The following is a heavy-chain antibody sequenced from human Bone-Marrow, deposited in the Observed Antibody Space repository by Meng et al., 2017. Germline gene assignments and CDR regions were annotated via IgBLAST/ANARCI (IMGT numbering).Heavy chain of an antibody. V-gene: IGHV3-15*01. CDR2: IKSKTDGGTT. D-gene: IGHD1-26*01. CDR3: TWDDKAVSDY. Sequence: EVQLVESGGGLVKPGGSLRLSCAASGFTFSNAWMSWVRQAPGKGLEWVGRIKSKTDGGTTDYAAPVKGRFTISRDDSKNTLYLQMSGLRIDDTGVYYCTWDDKAVSDYWGQGTLVTVSS. J-gene: IGHJ4*02. CDR1: GFTFSNAW.